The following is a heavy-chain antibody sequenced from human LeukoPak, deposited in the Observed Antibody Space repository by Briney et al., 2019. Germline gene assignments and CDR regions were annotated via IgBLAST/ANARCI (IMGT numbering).Heavy chain of an antibody. CDR2: IKQDGSEK. J-gene: IGHJ4*02. CDR1: GFTFSSYW. CDR3: ARGAVRIAAGRFDY. D-gene: IGHD6-6*01. V-gene: IGHV3-7*03. Sequence: GGSLRLSCAASGFTFSSYWMSWVRQAPGKGLEWVANIKQDGSEKYYVDSVKGRFTISRDNAKNSLYLQMNSLRAEDTAVYYCARGAVRIAAGRFDYWGQGTLVTVSS.